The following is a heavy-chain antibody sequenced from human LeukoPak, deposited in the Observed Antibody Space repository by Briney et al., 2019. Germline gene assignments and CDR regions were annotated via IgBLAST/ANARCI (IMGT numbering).Heavy chain of an antibody. D-gene: IGHD6-13*01. CDR2: ISASSNYI. V-gene: IGHV3-21*01. Sequence: GGSLRLSCAASGFTFSSYSMNWVRQAPGKGLEWVSSISASSNYIYYEDSLKGRFTISRDNAKNSLYLQMNSLRAEDTAVYFCARGAGIAGGSYFDYWGQGTLVTVSS. J-gene: IGHJ4*02. CDR1: GFTFSSYS. CDR3: ARGAGIAGGSYFDY.